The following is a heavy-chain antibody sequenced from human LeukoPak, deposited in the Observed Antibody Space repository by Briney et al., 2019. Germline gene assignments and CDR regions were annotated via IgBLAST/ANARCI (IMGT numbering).Heavy chain of an antibody. V-gene: IGHV3-64D*06. J-gene: IGHJ6*02. Sequence: PGGSLRLSCSASGFAFSSYATHWVRQAPGKGLAYVAGINSNGGSTYYADSVKGRFTMSGDNSQNTLYLQMSSLRADDTAVYYCVKGTGTKYYYYGMDVWGQGTTVTVSS. CDR2: INSNGGST. CDR1: GFAFSSYA. D-gene: IGHD3/OR15-3a*01. CDR3: VKGTGTKYYYYGMDV.